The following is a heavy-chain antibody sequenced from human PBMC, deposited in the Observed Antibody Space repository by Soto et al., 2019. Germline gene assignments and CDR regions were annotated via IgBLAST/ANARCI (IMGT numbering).Heavy chain of an antibody. D-gene: IGHD3-10*01. CDR2: ISAYNGNT. Sequence: QVQLVQSGAEVKKPGASVKVSCKASGYTFTSYGISWVRQAPGQGLEWMGWISAYNGNTNYAQKLQGRVTMTTDTSTSTAYMELRSLRPDDTAVYYCARDALYYYGSGSYPTLDYWGQGTLVTVSS. CDR1: GYTFTSYG. J-gene: IGHJ4*02. V-gene: IGHV1-18*01. CDR3: ARDALYYYGSGSYPTLDY.